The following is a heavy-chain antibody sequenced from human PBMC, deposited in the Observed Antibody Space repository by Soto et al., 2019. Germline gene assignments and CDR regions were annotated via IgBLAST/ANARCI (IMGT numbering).Heavy chain of an antibody. CDR1: GFTFSSYA. CDR2: ISYDGSNK. D-gene: IGHD5-18*01. Sequence: QVQLVESGGGVVQPGRSLRLSCAASGFTFSSYAMHWVRQAPGKGLEWVAVISYDGSNKYYADSVKGRFTISRDNSKNTLYLQMNSLRAEDTAVYYCARVHTAIRYYYCMDVWGQGTTVTVSS. J-gene: IGHJ6*02. V-gene: IGHV3-30-3*01. CDR3: ARVHTAIRYYYCMDV.